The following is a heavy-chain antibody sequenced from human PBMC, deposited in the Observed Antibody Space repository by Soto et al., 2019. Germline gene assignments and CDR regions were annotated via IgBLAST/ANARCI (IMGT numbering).Heavy chain of an antibody. CDR1: GGSISSSNW. CDR2: IYHSGST. D-gene: IGHD6-19*01. V-gene: IGHV4-4*02. CDR3: ARWVISSSGWKMYWYFDL. Sequence: QVQLQESGPGLVKPSGTLSLTCAVSGGSISSSNWWSWVRQPPGKGLEWIGEIYHSGSTNYNPSLKSRVTISVDKSKNQFSLKLSSVTAADTAVYYCARWVISSSGWKMYWYFDLWGRGTLVTVSS. J-gene: IGHJ2*01.